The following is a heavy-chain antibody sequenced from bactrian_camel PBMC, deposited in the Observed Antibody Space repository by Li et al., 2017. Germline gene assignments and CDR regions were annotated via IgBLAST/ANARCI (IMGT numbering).Heavy chain of an antibody. Sequence: DVQLVESGGGSVQAGHSLTLSCRYSGYSVASDCMAWFRQVQGKEREGVARIWTGVDSTYYHDSVQGRFTISHDKAKNTVYLLMNSLKPEDTATYYCAADPTTTRHDCVSGSWWPSAYGYWAQGTQVTVS. D-gene: IGHD7*01. J-gene: IGHJ6*01. V-gene: IGHV3S40*01. CDR2: IWTGVDST. CDR3: AADPTTTRHDCVSGSWWPSAYGY. CDR1: GYSVASDC.